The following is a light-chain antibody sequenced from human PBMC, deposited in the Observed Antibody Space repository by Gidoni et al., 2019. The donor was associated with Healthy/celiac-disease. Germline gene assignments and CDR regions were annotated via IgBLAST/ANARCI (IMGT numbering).Light chain of an antibody. J-gene: IGKJ4*02. V-gene: IGKV3-11*01. CDR1: QSVSSY. CDR3: QQRSNWIT. CDR2: DAS. Sequence: IVLTHSPATLSWSPGERATLSCRASQSVSSYLAWYQQKPAQAPRLLIYDASNRATGIPARFSGSGSGTDFTLTISSLEPEDFAVYYCQQRSNWITFGGGTKVEIK.